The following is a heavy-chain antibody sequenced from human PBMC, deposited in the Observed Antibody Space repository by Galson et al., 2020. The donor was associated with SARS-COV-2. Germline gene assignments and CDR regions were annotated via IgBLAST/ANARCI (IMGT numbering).Heavy chain of an antibody. CDR1: GFTFDDYA. J-gene: IGHJ4*02. V-gene: IGHV3-9*01. CDR3: AKGTLPSIYSSSWYDY. D-gene: IGHD6-13*01. Sequence: GGSLRLSCAASGFTFDDYAMHWVRQAPGKGLEWVSGISWNSGSIGYADSVKGRFTISRDNAKNSLYLQMNSLRAEDTALYYCAKGTLPSIYSSSWYDYWGQGTLVTVSS. CDR2: ISWNSGSI.